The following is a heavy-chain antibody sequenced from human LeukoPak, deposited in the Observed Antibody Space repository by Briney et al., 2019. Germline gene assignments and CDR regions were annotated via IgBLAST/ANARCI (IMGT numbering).Heavy chain of an antibody. CDR1: GFTFGDHA. Sequence: PGGSLRLSCSSYGFTFGDHAMSWVRQAPGKGLEWVGFIRSRAYGGTTEYAASVKSRFSISRDDSKGIAYLQMSSLKIEDTAVYYCSRGPIQLWVHNGMDVWGQGTTVIVSS. V-gene: IGHV3-49*04. CDR2: IRSRAYGGTT. CDR3: SRGPIQLWVHNGMDV. D-gene: IGHD5-18*01. J-gene: IGHJ6*02.